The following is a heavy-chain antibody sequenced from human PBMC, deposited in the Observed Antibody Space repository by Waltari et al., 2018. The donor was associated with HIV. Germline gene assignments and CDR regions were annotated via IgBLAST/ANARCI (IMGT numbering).Heavy chain of an antibody. J-gene: IGHJ4*02. V-gene: IGHV3-49*03. CDR1: GFTFGDYA. D-gene: IGHD3-9*01. CDR3: LPDYYILTGYLAFDY. Sequence: EVQLVESGGGLVQPGWSLRLSCTASGFTFGDYAMSWFRQAPVKGLECVRFIRIKAYGGTTEYAASVKGRFTISRDDSKSIAYLQMNSLKTEDTAVYYCLPDYYILTGYLAFDYWGQGTLVTVSS. CDR2: IRIKAYGGTT.